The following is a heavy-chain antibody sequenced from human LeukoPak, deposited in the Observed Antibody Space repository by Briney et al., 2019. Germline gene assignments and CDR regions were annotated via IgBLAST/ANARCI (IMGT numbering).Heavy chain of an antibody. CDR1: SASISSYY. J-gene: IGHJ4*02. D-gene: IGHD6-19*01. CDR3: VKHGSRWSFDY. CDR2: IQNTGGT. V-gene: IGHV4-59*01. Sequence: SETLSLTCTVSSASISSYYWGWIRQSPGKGMEWIGYIQNTGGTNYNPSLKSRVSISKDTSKNQFSLQVSSVTAADTAVFYCVKHGSRWSFDYWGQRTLVTVSS.